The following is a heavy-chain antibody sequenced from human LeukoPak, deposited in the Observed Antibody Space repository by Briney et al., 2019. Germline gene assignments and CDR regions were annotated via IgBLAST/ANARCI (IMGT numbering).Heavy chain of an antibody. CDR1: GYTFTSYG. CDR3: ARSTMSRTVWGASASNWFDP. CDR2: ISAYNGNT. J-gene: IGHJ5*02. D-gene: IGHD3-16*01. V-gene: IGHV1-18*01. Sequence: AASVKVSCKASGYTFTSYGISWVRQAPGQGLEWMGWISAYNGNTNYAQKLQGRVTMTTDTSTSTAYMELRSLRSDDTAVYYCARSTMSRTVWGASASNWFDPWGQGTLVTVSS.